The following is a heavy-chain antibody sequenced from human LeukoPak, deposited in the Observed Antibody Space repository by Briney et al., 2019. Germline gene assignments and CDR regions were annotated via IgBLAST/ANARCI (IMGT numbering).Heavy chain of an antibody. V-gene: IGHV5-51*01. CDR1: GYSFTSNW. J-gene: IGHJ5*02. CDR2: IYPGDSDT. Sequence: GESLKISCKGSGYSFTSNWIAWVRQKPGKGLEWMGIIYPGDSDTRYSSSFQGQVTISADKSISTAFLQWNSLKASDTATYYCARLITFGGVPFDPWGQGTLVTVSS. D-gene: IGHD3-16*01. CDR3: ARLITFGGVPFDP.